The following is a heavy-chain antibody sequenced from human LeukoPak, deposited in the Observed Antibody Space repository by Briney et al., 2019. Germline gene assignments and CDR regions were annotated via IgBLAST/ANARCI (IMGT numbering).Heavy chain of an antibody. CDR2: ILYDGSNK. J-gene: IGHJ4*02. D-gene: IGHD2-2*01. CDR1: GFTFSHYG. Sequence: GGSLRLSCAASGFTFSHYGMHWVRQAPGKGLEWVAFILYDGSNKYYADSVKGRFTISRDNSKNTLDLQMNSLRAGDTAVYYCAKKGFCKSGSCYGVFDYWGQGTLVTVSS. CDR3: AKKGFCKSGSCYGVFDY. V-gene: IGHV3-30*02.